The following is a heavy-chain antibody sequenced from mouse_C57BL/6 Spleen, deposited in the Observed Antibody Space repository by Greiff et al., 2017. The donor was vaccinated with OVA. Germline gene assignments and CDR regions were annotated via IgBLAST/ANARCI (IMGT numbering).Heavy chain of an antibody. V-gene: IGHV5-6*02. Sequence: DVMLVESGGDLVKPGGSLKLSCAASGFTFSSYGMSWVRQTPDKRLEWVATISSGGSYTYYPDSVKGRFTISRDNAKNTLYLQMSSLKSEDTAMYYCARQGTTDFDYWGQGTTLTVSS. CDR1: GFTFSSYG. D-gene: IGHD1-1*01. CDR2: ISSGGSYT. CDR3: ARQGTTDFDY. J-gene: IGHJ2*01.